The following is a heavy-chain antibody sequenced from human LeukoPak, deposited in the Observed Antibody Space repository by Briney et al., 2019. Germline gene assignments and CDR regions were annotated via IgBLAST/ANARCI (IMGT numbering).Heavy chain of an antibody. Sequence: SETLSLTCTVSAVSITSGTYYWTWIGQPAGKGLEWIGRIYSTGRVNYNPSLKSRVTMLLDTSKNHISLKLTSVTAADTAIYFCARASETAMVTLWGQGTLVTVSS. V-gene: IGHV4-61*02. CDR1: AVSITSGTYY. J-gene: IGHJ4*02. CDR3: ARASETAMVTL. D-gene: IGHD5-18*01. CDR2: IYSTGRV.